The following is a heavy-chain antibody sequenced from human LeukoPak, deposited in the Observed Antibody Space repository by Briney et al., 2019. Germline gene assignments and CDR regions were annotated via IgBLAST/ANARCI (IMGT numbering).Heavy chain of an antibody. D-gene: IGHD6-13*01. V-gene: IGHV3-74*01. CDR2: INSDGSSR. Sequence: GGSLRLSCAAFGFTFSSYRMHWVRQAPGKGLVWVSRINSDGSSRHYADSVKGRFTISRDNAKNTLYLQMNSLRADDTAVYYCARDPYSSPGFDYWGQGTLVSVS. CDR3: ARDPYSSPGFDY. CDR1: GFTFSSYR. J-gene: IGHJ4*02.